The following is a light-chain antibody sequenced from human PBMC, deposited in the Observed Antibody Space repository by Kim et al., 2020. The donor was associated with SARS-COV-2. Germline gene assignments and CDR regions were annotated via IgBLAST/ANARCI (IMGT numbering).Light chain of an antibody. J-gene: IGKJ1*01. Sequence: SPGERATPSCRASQSVRSNYLAWYQQKPGQAPRLLIFGASSRATGISDRFSGSGSGTDFTITISRLEPEDFAVYYCQQYGSSPRTFGQGTKVDIK. CDR2: GAS. CDR3: QQYGSSPRT. CDR1: QSVRSNY. V-gene: IGKV3-20*01.